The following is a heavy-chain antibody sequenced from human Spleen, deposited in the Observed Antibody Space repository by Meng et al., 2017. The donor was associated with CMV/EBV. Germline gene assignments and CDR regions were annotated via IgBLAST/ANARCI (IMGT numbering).Heavy chain of an antibody. D-gene: IGHD3-3*01. CDR2: IVLIFGSA. V-gene: IGHV1-69*13. CDR3: AREQGRFIDP. Sequence: SVKVSCKASGYSFTMNGISWVRQAPGQGLEWMGGIVLIFGSANYAQKFQGRVTISADESTSTVYMELGNLRSEDTAVYYCAREQGRFIDPWGQGTLVTVSS. CDR1: GYSFTMNG. J-gene: IGHJ5*02.